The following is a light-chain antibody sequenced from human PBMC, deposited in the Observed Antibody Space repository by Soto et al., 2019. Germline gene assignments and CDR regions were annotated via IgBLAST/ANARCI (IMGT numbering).Light chain of an antibody. CDR1: SGHSSYA. CDR3: QTWGTGTVV. J-gene: IGLJ2*01. Sequence: QLVLTQSPSASASLGASVKLTCTLSSGHSSYAIAWHQQQPEKGPRYLMKLNSDGSHSKGDGIPGRFSASTSGAERYLTISSLQSEDEADYYCQTWGTGTVVFGGGTKVTVL. V-gene: IGLV4-69*01. CDR2: LNSDGSH.